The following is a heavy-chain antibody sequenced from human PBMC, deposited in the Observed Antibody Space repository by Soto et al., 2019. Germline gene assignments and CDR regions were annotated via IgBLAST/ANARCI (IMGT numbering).Heavy chain of an antibody. V-gene: IGHV4-59*01. D-gene: IGHD2-21*02. CDR1: GGSISSYY. J-gene: IGHJ6*02. CDR2: IYYSGST. CDR3: ARARGLSEYCGGDCYPYYYGMDV. Sequence: QVQLQESGPGLVKPSETLSLTCTVSGGSISSYYWSWIRQPPGKGLEWIGYIYYSGSTNYNPSLTSRVTISVDTSKNQFSLKRSSVTAADTAVYYCARARGLSEYCGGDCYPYYYGMDVWGQGTTVTVSS.